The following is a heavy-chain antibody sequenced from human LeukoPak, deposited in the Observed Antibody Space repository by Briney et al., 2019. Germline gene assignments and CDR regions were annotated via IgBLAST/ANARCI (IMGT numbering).Heavy chain of an antibody. D-gene: IGHD3-3*01. J-gene: IGHJ4*02. Sequence: ASVKVSCKASGYTFTGYYMHWVRQAPGQGLEWMGWDNPNSGGTNYAQKFQGRVTMTRDTSISTAYMELSRLRSDDTAVYYCARGYDFWSGYQHWGQGTLVTVSS. CDR3: ARGYDFWSGYQH. CDR1: GYTFTGYY. CDR2: DNPNSGGT. V-gene: IGHV1-2*02.